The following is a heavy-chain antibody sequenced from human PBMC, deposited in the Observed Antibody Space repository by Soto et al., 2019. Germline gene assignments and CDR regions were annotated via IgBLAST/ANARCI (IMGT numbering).Heavy chain of an antibody. Sequence: RASVKVSCKASGYTFTSYYIHWVRQAPGQGLEWMGIINPSDRTTYYPQNFQGRVTMTADTSATTVYMELRGLRSDDTAVYYCARIYCSGGTCPRGLDYFDYWGQGTLVTVS. D-gene: IGHD2-15*01. CDR1: GYTFTSYY. CDR2: INPSDRTT. J-gene: IGHJ4*02. V-gene: IGHV1-46*01. CDR3: ARIYCSGGTCPRGLDYFDY.